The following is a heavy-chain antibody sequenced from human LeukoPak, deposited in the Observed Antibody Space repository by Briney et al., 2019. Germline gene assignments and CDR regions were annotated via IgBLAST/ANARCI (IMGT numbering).Heavy chain of an antibody. V-gene: IGHV3-23*01. J-gene: IGHJ4*02. Sequence: PGGSLRLSCAASGFTFRNYAMSWVRQAPGKGLEWVSAISGSGGSTYYADSVKGRFTISRDNSKNTLYLQMNSLRAEDTAVYYCAKEHYYDPGSGYFDYWGQGTLVTVSS. CDR1: GFTFRNYA. CDR2: ISGSGGST. D-gene: IGHD3-22*01. CDR3: AKEHYYDPGSGYFDY.